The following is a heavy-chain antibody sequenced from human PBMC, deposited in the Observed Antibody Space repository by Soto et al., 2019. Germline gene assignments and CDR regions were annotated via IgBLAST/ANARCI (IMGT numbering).Heavy chain of an antibody. J-gene: IGHJ5*02. CDR2: IIPIFGTA. D-gene: IGHD1-26*01. CDR1: GGTFSSYA. V-gene: IGHV1-69*13. Sequence: RASVKVSCKASGGTFSSYAISWVRQAPGQGLEWMGGIIPIFGTANYAQKFQGRVTITADESTSTAYMELSSLRSEDTAVYYCARDWVAASGSYPNPFDPWGQGTLVTVSS. CDR3: ARDWVAASGSYPNPFDP.